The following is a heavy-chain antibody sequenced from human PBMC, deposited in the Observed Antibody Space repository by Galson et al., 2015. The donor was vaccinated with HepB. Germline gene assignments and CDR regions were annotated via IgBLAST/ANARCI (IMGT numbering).Heavy chain of an antibody. CDR1: GYTFTSYA. CDR3: ASIAAAGHDAFAI. D-gene: IGHD6-13*01. CDR2: INAGNGNT. V-gene: IGHV1-3*01. Sequence: SVKVSCKASGYTFTSYAMHWVRQAPGQRLEWMGWINAGNGNTKYSQKFQGRVTITRDTSASTAYMELSSLRSEVTAVYYCASIAAAGHDAFAIWGQGTMVTVAS. J-gene: IGHJ3*02.